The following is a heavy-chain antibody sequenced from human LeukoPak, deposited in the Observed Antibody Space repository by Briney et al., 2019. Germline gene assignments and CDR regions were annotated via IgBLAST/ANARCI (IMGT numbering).Heavy chain of an antibody. CDR3: ARIADQWWFDP. CDR2: IYYSGST. D-gene: IGHD6-19*01. CDR1: GGSISSGGFS. V-gene: IGHV4-30-2*01. J-gene: IGHJ5*02. Sequence: PSETLSLTCAVSGGSISSGGFSLTWIRQAPGKGLEWIGYIYYSGSTYYSPSLKSRVTISVDRSKNRFSLTLSSVTAADTAVYFCARIADQWWFDPWGQGTLVTVSS.